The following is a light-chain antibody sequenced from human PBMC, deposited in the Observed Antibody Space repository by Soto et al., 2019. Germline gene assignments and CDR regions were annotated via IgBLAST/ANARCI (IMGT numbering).Light chain of an antibody. V-gene: IGKV1-9*01. CDR1: QAMSSS. Sequence: DIQLTQSPSFLSASGGDRVTITCRASQAMSSSLAWYQQKPAQAPKLLIYASSTLQSGVPSRFSGSGSGTEFTLTISSLQPEDFATYYCQQLNPFSRTFGPGTKLEI. J-gene: IGKJ2*01. CDR2: ASS. CDR3: QQLNPFSRT.